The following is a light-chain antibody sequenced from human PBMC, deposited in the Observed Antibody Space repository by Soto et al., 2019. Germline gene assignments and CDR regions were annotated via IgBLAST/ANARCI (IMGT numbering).Light chain of an antibody. CDR3: ATWDDSLNGVDV. Sequence: QAVLTQPPSASGTPGQGVTISCSGSTSNIGSNYVYWYQQLPGTAPKLLIYRNNQRPSGVPDRFSGSKSGTSASLAISGLRSDDEADYFCATWDDSLNGVDVFGTGTKLTVL. CDR1: TSNIGSNY. J-gene: IGLJ1*01. V-gene: IGLV1-47*01. CDR2: RNN.